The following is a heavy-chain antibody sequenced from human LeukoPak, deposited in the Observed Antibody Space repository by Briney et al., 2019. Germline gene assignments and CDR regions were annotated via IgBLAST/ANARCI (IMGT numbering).Heavy chain of an antibody. V-gene: IGHV3-48*03. CDR2: ISKSGTTR. CDR3: AKCMRKVRGLNAYYYYYYMDV. D-gene: IGHD3-10*01. J-gene: IGHJ6*03. Sequence: GGSLRLSCAASGFTLNGYEMNWVRQAPGKGLEWVSHISKSGTTRYYADSVKGRFTVSRDNAKNSLYLQMNSLRAEDTAVYYCAKCMRKVRGLNAYYYYYYMDVWGKGTTVTISS. CDR1: GFTLNGYE.